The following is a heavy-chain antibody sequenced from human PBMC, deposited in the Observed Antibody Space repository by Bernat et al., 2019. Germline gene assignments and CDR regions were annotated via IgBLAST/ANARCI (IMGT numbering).Heavy chain of an antibody. Sequence: QLQLQESGPGLVKPSETLSLTCTVSGGSIGSSGYYWGWVRQPPGKGLEWIGSIYYRGSTYYNPSLKSRVTISVDTSKNQFSLMLSSVTAADTAVYYCVRGGSRLTTIGSFDIWGLGTMVTVSS. CDR1: GGSIGSSGYY. CDR3: VRGGSRLTTIGSFDI. J-gene: IGHJ3*02. D-gene: IGHD4-11*01. CDR2: IYYRGST. V-gene: IGHV4-39*01.